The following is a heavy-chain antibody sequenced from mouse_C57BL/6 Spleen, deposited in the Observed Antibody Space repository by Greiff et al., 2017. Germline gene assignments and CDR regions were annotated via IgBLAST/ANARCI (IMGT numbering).Heavy chain of an antibody. Sequence: EVQLQESGGGLVKPGGSLKLSCAASGFTFSDYGLHWVRQAPEKGLEWVAYISSGSSTIYYADTVKGRITISSNNAKNTLFLQMTSLRSEDTAMYYCATANWDGFAYWGQGTLVTVSA. CDR1: GFTFSDYG. V-gene: IGHV5-17*01. CDR2: ISSGSSTI. D-gene: IGHD4-1*01. J-gene: IGHJ3*01. CDR3: ATANWDGFAY.